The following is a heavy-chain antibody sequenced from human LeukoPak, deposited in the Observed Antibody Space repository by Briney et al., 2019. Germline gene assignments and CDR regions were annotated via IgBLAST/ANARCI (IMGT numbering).Heavy chain of an antibody. V-gene: IGHV3-21*01. CDR3: ARPLGVSYYYYMDV. D-gene: IGHD3-10*01. J-gene: IGHJ6*03. Sequence: GGSLRLSCAASGFPFSSYSMNWVRQAPGKGLEWVSSISSSSSYIYYADSVKGRFTISRDNAKNSLYLQMNSLRAEDTAVYYCARPLGVSYYYYMDVWGKGTTVTVSS. CDR2: ISSSSSYI. CDR1: GFPFSSYS.